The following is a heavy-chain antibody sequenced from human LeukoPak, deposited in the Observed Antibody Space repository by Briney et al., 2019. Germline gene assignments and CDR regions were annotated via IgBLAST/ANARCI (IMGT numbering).Heavy chain of an antibody. D-gene: IGHD1-26*01. J-gene: IGHJ6*02. CDR2: IIPIFGTA. CDR1: GGTFSSYA. CDR3: ARDDGGSYPYYYYGMDV. V-gene: IGHV1-69*13. Sequence: SVKVSCKASGGTFSSYAISWVRQAPGQGLEWMGGIIPIFGTANYAQKFQGRVTITADESTSTAYMELSSLRSEDTAVYYCARDDGGSYPYYYYGMDVWGQGTTVTVSS.